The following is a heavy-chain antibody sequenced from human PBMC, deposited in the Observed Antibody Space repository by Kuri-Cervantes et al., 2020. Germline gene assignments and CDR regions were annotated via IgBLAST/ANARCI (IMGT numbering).Heavy chain of an antibody. V-gene: IGHV4-30-4*01. CDR3: ARRNYYDSSGYYYRTHRYFDL. Sequence: SETLSLTCTVSDGSISSGDYYWSWIRQPPGKGLEWIGYIYYSGSTYYNPSLKSRVTISVETSKNQFSLKLSSVTAADTAVYYCARRNYYDSSGYYYRTHRYFDLWGRGTLVTVSS. CDR1: DGSISSGDYY. J-gene: IGHJ2*01. CDR2: IYYSGST. D-gene: IGHD3-22*01.